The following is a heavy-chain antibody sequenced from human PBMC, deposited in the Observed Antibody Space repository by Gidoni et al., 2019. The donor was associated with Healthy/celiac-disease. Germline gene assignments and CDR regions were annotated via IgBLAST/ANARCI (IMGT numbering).Heavy chain of an antibody. Sequence: RINSDGSSTSYADSVTGRFTISRDNAKNTLYLQMNSLRGEDTAVYYCARRYDCGGDCPFDYWGQGTLVTVSS. D-gene: IGHD2-21*02. CDR3: ARRYDCGGDCPFDY. CDR2: INSDGSST. J-gene: IGHJ4*02. V-gene: IGHV3-74*01.